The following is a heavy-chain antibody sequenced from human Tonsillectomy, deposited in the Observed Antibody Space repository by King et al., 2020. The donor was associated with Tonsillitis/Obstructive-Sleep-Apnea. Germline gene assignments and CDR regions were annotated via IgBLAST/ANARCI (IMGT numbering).Heavy chain of an antibody. Sequence: VQLKESGPGLVKPSGTLSLTCAVSGGSISSSNWWSWVRQPPGKGLEWIGEIYHSGSTNYNPSLKSRVTISVDKSKNQFSLKLSSVTAADTAVYYCATQLIAAAGTNDYWGQGTLVTVSS. CDR3: ATQLIAAAGTNDY. V-gene: IGHV4-4*02. D-gene: IGHD6-13*01. J-gene: IGHJ4*02. CDR1: GGSISSSNW. CDR2: IYHSGST.